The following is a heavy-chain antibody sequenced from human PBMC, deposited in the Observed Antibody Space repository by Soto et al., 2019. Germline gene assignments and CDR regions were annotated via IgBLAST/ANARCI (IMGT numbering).Heavy chain of an antibody. D-gene: IGHD3-10*01. J-gene: IGHJ6*02. CDR2: IWYDGSNK. Sequence: HPGGSLRLSCVASGFTFSSYSMNWVRRAPGKGLEWVAVIWYDGSNKYYADSVKGRFTISRDNSKNTLYLQMNSLRAEDTAVYYCARSVRDQYYYYGMDVWGQGTTVTVSS. V-gene: IGHV3-33*08. CDR3: ARSVRDQYYYYGMDV. CDR1: GFTFSSYS.